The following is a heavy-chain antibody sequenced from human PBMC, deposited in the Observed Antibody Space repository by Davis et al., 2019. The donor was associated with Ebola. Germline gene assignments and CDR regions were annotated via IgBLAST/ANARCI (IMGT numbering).Heavy chain of an antibody. D-gene: IGHD3-3*01. J-gene: IGHJ5*02. CDR2: IIPILGIA. CDR3: ARTHYDFWSGYYTNWFDP. Sequence: SVKVSCKASGGTFSSYAISWVRQAPGQGLEWMGRIIPILGIANYAQKFQGRVTITADKSTSTAYMELRSLRSDDTAVYYCARTHYDFWSGYYTNWFDPWGQGTLVTVSS. CDR1: GGTFSSYA. V-gene: IGHV1-69*04.